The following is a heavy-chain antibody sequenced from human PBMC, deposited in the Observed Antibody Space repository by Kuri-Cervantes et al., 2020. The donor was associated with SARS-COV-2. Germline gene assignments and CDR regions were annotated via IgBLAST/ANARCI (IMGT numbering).Heavy chain of an antibody. CDR1: GFTFSSYA. CDR3: TTVYEQQLAYYYYYGMDV. J-gene: IGHJ6*02. CDR2: IKSKTDGGTT. Sequence: GESLKISCAASGFTFSSYAMHWVRQAPGKGLEWVGRIKSKTDGGTTDYAAPVKGRFTISRDDSKNTLYLQMNSLKTEDTAVYYCTTVYEQQLAYYYYYGMDVWGQGTTVTVSS. D-gene: IGHD6-13*01. V-gene: IGHV3-15*01.